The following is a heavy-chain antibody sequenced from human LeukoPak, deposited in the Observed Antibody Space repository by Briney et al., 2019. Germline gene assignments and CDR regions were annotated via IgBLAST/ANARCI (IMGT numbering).Heavy chain of an antibody. Sequence: SETLSLTCAVYGGSFSGYYWSWIRQPPGKGLEWIGEINHSGSTNYNPSLKSRVTISVDTSKNQFSLKLSSVTAADTAVYYCARDRLELLGAFDIWGQGTMVTVSS. V-gene: IGHV4-34*09. CDR3: ARDRLELLGAFDI. CDR1: GGSFSGYY. J-gene: IGHJ3*02. D-gene: IGHD1-26*01. CDR2: INHSGST.